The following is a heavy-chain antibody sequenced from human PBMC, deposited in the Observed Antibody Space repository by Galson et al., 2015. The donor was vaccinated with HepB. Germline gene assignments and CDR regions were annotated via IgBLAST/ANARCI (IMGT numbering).Heavy chain of an antibody. J-gene: IGHJ4*02. CDR2: FDPEDGEA. CDR3: AIDKPNPSYGRRWYQLGY. Sequence: SVKVSCKVSGYTLSESSMHWVRQAPGKGLEWMGGFDPEDGEAIYAQKFQGRVTMTEDTSTDTAYMELSSLNSEDTAVYYCAIDKPNPSYGRRWYQLGYWGQGTLVTVSS. D-gene: IGHD6-13*01. V-gene: IGHV1-24*01. CDR1: GYTLSESS.